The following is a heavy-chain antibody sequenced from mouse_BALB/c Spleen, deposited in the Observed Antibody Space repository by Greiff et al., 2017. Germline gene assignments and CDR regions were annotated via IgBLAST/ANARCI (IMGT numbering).Heavy chain of an antibody. D-gene: IGHD2-3*01. Sequence: EVKLVESGGGLVQPGGSLRLSCATSGFTFTDYYMSWVRQPPGKALEWLGFIRNKANGYTTEYSASVKGRFTISRDNSQSILYLQMNTLRAEDSATYYCARVDDGYYGGAMDYWGQGTSVTVSS. CDR1: GFTFTDYY. V-gene: IGHV7-3*02. CDR2: IRNKANGYTT. J-gene: IGHJ4*01. CDR3: ARVDDGYYGGAMDY.